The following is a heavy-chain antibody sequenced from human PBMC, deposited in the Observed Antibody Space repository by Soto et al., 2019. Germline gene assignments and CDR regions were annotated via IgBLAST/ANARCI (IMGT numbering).Heavy chain of an antibody. V-gene: IGHV1-69*02. CDR1: GDTFNFYS. J-gene: IGHJ4*02. CDR3: ASIYGSGYRAFDY. Sequence: QVQLVQSGAEVKRPGSSVKVSCKASGDTFNFYSINWVRQAPGLGLEWMGRVNPIVSMSNYAQKFQGRVTNTADNSTNTAYMELSSLRSEDTGIYYGASIYGSGYRAFDYLGQGALVTVSS. D-gene: IGHD3-10*01. CDR2: VNPIVSMS.